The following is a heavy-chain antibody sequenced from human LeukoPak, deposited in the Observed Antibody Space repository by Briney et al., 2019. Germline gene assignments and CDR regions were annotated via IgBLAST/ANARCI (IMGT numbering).Heavy chain of an antibody. CDR3: ARHAIFGVIITRSNWFDS. Sequence: SETLSLTCTVSGGSISRSSYFWGWIRQPPGQGLEWIGSIYDSGSTHYSPSLKSRVTLSVDTSKNQFSLKLTSVTAADTAVYYCARHAIFGVIITRSNWFDSWGQGTLVTVSS. J-gene: IGHJ5*01. CDR2: IYDSGST. D-gene: IGHD3-3*01. CDR1: GGSISRSSYF. V-gene: IGHV4-39*01.